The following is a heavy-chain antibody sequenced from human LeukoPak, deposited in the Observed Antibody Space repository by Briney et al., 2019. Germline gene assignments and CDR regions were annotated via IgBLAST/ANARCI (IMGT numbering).Heavy chain of an antibody. CDR1: GYTLTRYG. J-gene: IGHJ4*02. V-gene: IGHV1-18*01. CDR2: ISPHNGNR. CDR3: ARTGYGSGSDDFDF. Sequence: VASVKVSCKTSGYTLTRYGVSWVRQAPGQGLEWMGWISPHNGNRDYAQKFKDRVTMTTDTSTNTVYLELRSLRPDDTAMYYCARTGYGSGSDDFDFWGQGTLVTVSS. D-gene: IGHD3-10*01.